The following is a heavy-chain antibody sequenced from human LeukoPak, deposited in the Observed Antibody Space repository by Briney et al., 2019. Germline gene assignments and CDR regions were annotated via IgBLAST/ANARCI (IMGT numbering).Heavy chain of an antibody. J-gene: IGHJ4*02. Sequence: SETLSLTCTVSGDSVTTYYWSWIRQPPGKGLEWLGYVYYSGSATYNPSLKSRVTISVDTSKNQFSLKLSSVTAADTAVYYCARIGDIAVAYYFDYWGQGTLVTVSS. D-gene: IGHD6-19*01. CDR1: GDSVTTYY. CDR2: VYYSGSA. V-gene: IGHV4-59*08. CDR3: ARIGDIAVAYYFDY.